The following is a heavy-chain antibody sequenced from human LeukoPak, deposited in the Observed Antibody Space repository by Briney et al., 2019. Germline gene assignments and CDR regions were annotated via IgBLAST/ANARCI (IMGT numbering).Heavy chain of an antibody. V-gene: IGHV3-23*01. CDR3: AKEQSGYFDY. J-gene: IGHJ4*02. CDR1: LFTFSSYA. D-gene: IGHD4-11*01. CDR2: ISSSGGSR. Sequence: PGGSLRLSCAASLFTFSSYARCWVRPAPGKELEWVSAISSSGGSRYYAGSLRGRVTISRDNSKNTHYLQMNSLRAEDTPVYYGAKEQSGYFDYWGQGTLVTVSS.